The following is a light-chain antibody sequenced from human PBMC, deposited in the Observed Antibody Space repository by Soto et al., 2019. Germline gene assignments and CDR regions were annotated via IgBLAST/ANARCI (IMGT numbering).Light chain of an antibody. CDR3: QKYDTVPLA. CDR2: DAS. J-gene: IGKJ1*01. V-gene: IGKV1-27*01. Sequence: DIRMTQSPPSLSASVGDKVTITCRASQDIYNFVAWYQQKPGEVPKLLIYDASTLRSGASSPFSGSGSGTIFSLAINSLQPEDVGSDFCQKYDTVPLAFGQGTKV. CDR1: QDIYNF.